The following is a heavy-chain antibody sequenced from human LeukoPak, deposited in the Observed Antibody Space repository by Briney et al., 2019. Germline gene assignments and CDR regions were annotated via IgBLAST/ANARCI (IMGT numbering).Heavy chain of an antibody. Sequence: PSETLSLTCAVSGDSISSGGYYWSWIRQPPGKGLEWIGYIYHSGSTYYSPSLNSRVTISVDRSKNQYSLKLSSVTAADTAVYYCARGLSDYDTSGPILGYWGQGTLVTVSS. CDR1: GDSISSGGYY. CDR3: ARGLSDYDTSGPILGY. CDR2: IYHSGST. V-gene: IGHV4-30-2*01. D-gene: IGHD3-22*01. J-gene: IGHJ4*02.